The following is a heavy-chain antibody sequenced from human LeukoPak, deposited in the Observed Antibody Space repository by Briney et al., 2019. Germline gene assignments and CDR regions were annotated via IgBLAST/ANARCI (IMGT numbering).Heavy chain of an antibody. CDR1: GFTFSRYW. D-gene: IGHD3-10*02. Sequence: GGSLRLSCAVSGFTFSRYWMSWVRQAPGKWLEWVANINQDGSVKYYVDSVKGRFTISRDSAKNSLYLQMNSLRAEDTAVYYCTRDSQDSYVYYMVVWGKGTTVTVSS. CDR3: TRDSQDSYVYYMVV. V-gene: IGHV3-7*01. J-gene: IGHJ6*03. CDR2: INQDGSVK.